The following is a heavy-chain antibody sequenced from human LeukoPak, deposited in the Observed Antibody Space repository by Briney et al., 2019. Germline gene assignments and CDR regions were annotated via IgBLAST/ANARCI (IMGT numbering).Heavy chain of an antibody. D-gene: IGHD4-17*01. CDR3: ARAPGDYGWFGP. CDR2: IYHSGIT. J-gene: IGHJ5*02. Sequence: SQTLSLTCAVSGGSISSGGYSWSWIRQPPGKGLEWIGYIYHSGITYYNPSLKSRVTISVDRSKNQFSLKLSSVTAADTAVYYCARAPGDYGWFGPWGQGTLVTVSS. V-gene: IGHV4-30-2*01. CDR1: GGSISSGGYS.